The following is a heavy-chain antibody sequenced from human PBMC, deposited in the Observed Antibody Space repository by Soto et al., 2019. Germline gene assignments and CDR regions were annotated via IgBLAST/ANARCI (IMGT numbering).Heavy chain of an antibody. J-gene: IGHJ6*02. CDR2: IYDSVFT. V-gene: IGHV4-30-2*01. CDR3: ARAHYGDFGYGMDV. CDR1: GGSISSGGYS. Sequence: SETLSLTCAVSGGSISSGGYSWSWIRQPPGKGLEWIGYIYDSVFTYYNPSLKSRATISVDRSKNQFSLKLSSVTAADTAVYYCARAHYGDFGYGMDVWGQGTTVTVSS. D-gene: IGHD4-17*01.